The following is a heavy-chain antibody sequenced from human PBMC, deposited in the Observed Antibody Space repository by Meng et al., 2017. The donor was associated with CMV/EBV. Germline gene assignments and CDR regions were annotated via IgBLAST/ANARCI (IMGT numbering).Heavy chain of an antibody. CDR3: AREVGDGNDINYYYYYGMDV. CDR2: IYSGGST. D-gene: IGHD3-9*01. V-gene: IGHV3-53*01. CDR1: GFTVSSNY. J-gene: IGHJ6*02. Sequence: GGSLRLSCAASGFTVSSNYMSWVRQAPGKGLEWVSVIYSGGSTYYADSVKGRFTISRDNSKNTLYLQMNSLRAEDTAVYYCAREVGDGNDINYYYYYGMDVWGQGTTVTVSS.